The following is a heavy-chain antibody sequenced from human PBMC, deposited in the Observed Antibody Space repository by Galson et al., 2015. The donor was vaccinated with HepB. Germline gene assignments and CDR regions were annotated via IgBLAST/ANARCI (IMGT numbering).Heavy chain of an antibody. Sequence: PALVKPTQTLTLTCTFSGFSLSTSGMCVSWIRQPPGKALEWLALIDWDDDKYYSTSLKTRLTISKDTSKNQVVLTMTNMDPVDTATYYCARVYYYDSSGQRTRAFDIWGQGTMVTVSS. CDR1: GFSLSTSGMC. CDR3: ARVYYYDSSGQRTRAFDI. CDR2: IDWDDDK. D-gene: IGHD3-22*01. J-gene: IGHJ3*02. V-gene: IGHV2-70*01.